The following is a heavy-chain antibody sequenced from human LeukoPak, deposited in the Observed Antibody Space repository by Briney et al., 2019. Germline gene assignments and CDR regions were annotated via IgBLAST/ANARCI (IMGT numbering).Heavy chain of an antibody. J-gene: IGHJ4*02. V-gene: IGHV3-23*01. CDR1: GFTFSSYA. Sequence: PGGSLRLSCAASGFTFSSYAMSWVRQAPGKGLEWVSAISGSGGSTYYAGSVKGRFTISRDNSKNTLYLQMNSLRAEDTAVYYCAKDLVVVPAAIDYFDYWGQGTLVTVSS. CDR2: ISGSGGST. CDR3: AKDLVVVPAAIDYFDY. D-gene: IGHD2-2*01.